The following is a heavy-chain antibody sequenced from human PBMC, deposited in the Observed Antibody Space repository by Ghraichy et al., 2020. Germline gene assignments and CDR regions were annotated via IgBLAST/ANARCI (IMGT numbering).Heavy chain of an antibody. J-gene: IGHJ6*02. Sequence: GGSLRLSCAASGFTFSDYYMSWIRQAPGKGLEWVSYISSDGNTMYYADSVKGRFAISRDNAKNSVYLQMNSLRAEDTAVYYCTRDRGQIYYYFNMDVWGQGSGVTVSS. CDR2: ISSDGNTM. V-gene: IGHV3-11*01. CDR3: TRDRGQIYYYFNMDV. CDR1: GFTFSDYY. D-gene: IGHD5-24*01.